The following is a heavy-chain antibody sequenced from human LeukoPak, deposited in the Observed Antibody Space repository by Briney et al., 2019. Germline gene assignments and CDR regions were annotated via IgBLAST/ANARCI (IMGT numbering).Heavy chain of an antibody. CDR3: ARSPRDGYNPWYFAL. V-gene: IGHV4-59*01. CDR1: GGSISGSY. D-gene: IGHD5-24*01. Sequence: SETLSLTCTVSGGSISGSYWSWIRQPPGKGLEWIGYIYYSGSTNYNPSLKSRVTISVDPSKNQFSLKLSSVTAADTAAYYCARSPRDGYNPWYFALWGRGTLVTVSS. J-gene: IGHJ2*01. CDR2: IYYSGST.